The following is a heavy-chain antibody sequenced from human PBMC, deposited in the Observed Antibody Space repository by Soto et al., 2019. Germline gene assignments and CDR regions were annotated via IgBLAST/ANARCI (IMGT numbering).Heavy chain of an antibody. CDR2: INSGGTGT. V-gene: IGHV3-23*01. D-gene: IGHD2-15*01. Sequence: GGSLRLSCAASGFTFSNYAVSWVRQAPGKGLEWVSTINSGGTGTFYADSVKGRFTISRDNSKDTLYLEMNSLRADDTALYYCARREGYGSFDTPRHDYWGQGALVTVSS. CDR1: GFTFSNYA. CDR3: ARREGYGSFDTPRHDY. J-gene: IGHJ4*02.